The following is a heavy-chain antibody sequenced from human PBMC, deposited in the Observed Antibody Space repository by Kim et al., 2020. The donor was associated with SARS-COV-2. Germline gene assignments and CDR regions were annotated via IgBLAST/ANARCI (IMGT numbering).Heavy chain of an antibody. CDR2: ISGSGGST. V-gene: IGHV3-23*01. D-gene: IGHD6-6*01. CDR3: AKDPASSSSYRAHRE. Sequence: GGSLRLSCAASGFTFSSYSMSWVRQAPGKGLECVSSISGSGGSTYFAASVKGRFTISRDNSKNTLYLQMSTLRAEDTAVYFCAKDPASSSSYRAHREWGQGTLVTVSS. J-gene: IGHJ4*02. CDR1: GFTFSSYS.